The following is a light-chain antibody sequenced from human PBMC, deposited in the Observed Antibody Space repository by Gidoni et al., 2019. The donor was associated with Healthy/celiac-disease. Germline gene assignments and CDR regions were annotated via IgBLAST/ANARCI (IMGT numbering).Light chain of an antibody. CDR3: QQYDNLPLA. Sequence: IKMPQSPSSLSASVGDRVTITCQASQDISNYLNWYQHKPGKAPKLLIYDASNLETGVPSRFSGSGYGTDLTFTISSLQPEDIATYYCQQYDNLPLAFGQGTRLEIK. J-gene: IGKJ5*01. CDR1: QDISNY. CDR2: DAS. V-gene: IGKV1-33*01.